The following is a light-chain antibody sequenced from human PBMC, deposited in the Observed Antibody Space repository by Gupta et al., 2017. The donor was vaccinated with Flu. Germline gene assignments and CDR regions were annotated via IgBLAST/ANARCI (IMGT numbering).Light chain of an antibody. V-gene: IGKV3-20*01. CDR3: QQLGTSGDT. Sequence: GTLSLSPGERATLSCRTSQTVSSSYLAWYQQKPGQAPRLLIYGASNRATGIPDRFSGSGSGTDFTLTISRLEPEDFAVYYCQQLGTSGDTFGHGTKVDIK. CDR1: QTVSSSY. CDR2: GAS. J-gene: IGKJ3*01.